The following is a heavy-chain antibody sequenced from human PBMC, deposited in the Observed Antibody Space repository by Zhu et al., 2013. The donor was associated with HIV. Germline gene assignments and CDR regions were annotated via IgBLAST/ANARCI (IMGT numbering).Heavy chain of an antibody. J-gene: IGHJ6*02. CDR2: IIPIFGTA. CDR3: ASGGYSSSSGGYYYYGMDV. CDR1: GGTFSSYA. Sequence: QVQLVQSGAEVKKPGSSVKVSCKASGGTFSSYAISWVRQAPGQGLEWMGGIIPIFGTANYAQKFQGRVTITADESTSTAYMELSSLRSEDTAVYYCASGGYSSSSGGYYYYGMDVWGQGTTVTVSS. V-gene: IGHV1-69*01. D-gene: IGHD6-6*01.